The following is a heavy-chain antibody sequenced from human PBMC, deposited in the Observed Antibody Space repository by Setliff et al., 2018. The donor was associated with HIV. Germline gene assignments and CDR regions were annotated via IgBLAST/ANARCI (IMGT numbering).Heavy chain of an antibody. CDR1: GGTFSSYA. V-gene: IGHV1-69*05. Sequence: VSCKASGGTFSSYAINWVRQAPGQGLEWMGGTIPMFGTLNFAQKFQGRVTITTDESTSTAYMELNSLRSEDTAVYYCARGHSHGYGYSGSYGPFDIWGQGTMVTVS. CDR2: TIPMFGTL. D-gene: IGHD1-26*01. J-gene: IGHJ3*02. CDR3: ARGHSHGYGYSGSYGPFDI.